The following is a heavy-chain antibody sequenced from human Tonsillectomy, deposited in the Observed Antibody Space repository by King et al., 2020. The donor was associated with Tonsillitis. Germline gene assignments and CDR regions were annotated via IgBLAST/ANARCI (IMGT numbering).Heavy chain of an antibody. J-gene: IGHJ5*02. CDR2: SGRTT. D-gene: IGHD1-1*01. CDR1: GITSSGYT. V-gene: IGHV3-23*04. CDR3: ANWVQIDASPFDP. Sequence: VQLVESGGGLVQPGGSLRLSCAASGITSSGYTISWVRQASGKGLEWISTSGRTTVYADSVKGRFTMSRDNSKNTVFLQMNNLRAEDTGVYYCANWVQIDASPFDPWGQGTLVTVSS.